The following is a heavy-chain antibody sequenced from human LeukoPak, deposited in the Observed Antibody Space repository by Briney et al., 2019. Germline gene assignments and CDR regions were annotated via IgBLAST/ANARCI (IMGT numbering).Heavy chain of an antibody. V-gene: IGHV3-23*01. D-gene: IGHD6-19*01. CDR3: AKVGVAGGYYWFDP. CDR2: ITGSGGYT. Sequence: PGGSLRLSCAAPGFTFSSYAVSWVRQAPGKGLEWVSAITGSGGYTYNADSVKGRFTISRDNSKNTLYLQMNSLRAEDTAVYYCAKVGVAGGYYWFDPWGQGTLVTVSS. J-gene: IGHJ5*02. CDR1: GFTFSSYA.